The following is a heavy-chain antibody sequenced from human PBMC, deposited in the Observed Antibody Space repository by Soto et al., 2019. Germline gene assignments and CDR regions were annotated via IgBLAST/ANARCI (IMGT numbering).Heavy chain of an antibody. J-gene: IGHJ3*02. V-gene: IGHV3-23*01. D-gene: IGHD6-19*01. CDR3: ARGGSSDWQVALDI. CDR2: ISGSGQTT. Sequence: EVQLLESGGGLGQPGGSLRLSCAGSGFTFSRFAMSWVRQVPGKGLEWVSAISGSGQTTYYADSVKGRFTVSRDNSNNTLYLQMNSLRAEDTAVYYCARGGSSDWQVALDIWGQGTMVTVSS. CDR1: GFTFSRFA.